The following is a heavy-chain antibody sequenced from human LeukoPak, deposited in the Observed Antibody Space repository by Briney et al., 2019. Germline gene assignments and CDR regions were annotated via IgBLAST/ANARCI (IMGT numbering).Heavy chain of an antibody. Sequence: PSETLSLTCTVSGYSISSGYYWGWIRQPPGKGLEWIGSIYHSGSTYYNPSLKSRVTISVDTSKNQFSLKLSSVTAADTAVYYCARGDSTGAFDIWGQGTMVTVSS. CDR2: IYHSGST. CDR1: GYSISSGYY. D-gene: IGHD1-14*01. CDR3: ARGDSTGAFDI. V-gene: IGHV4-38-2*02. J-gene: IGHJ3*02.